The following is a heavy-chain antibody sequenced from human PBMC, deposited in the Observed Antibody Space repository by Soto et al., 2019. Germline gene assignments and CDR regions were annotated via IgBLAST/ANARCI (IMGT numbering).Heavy chain of an antibody. V-gene: IGHV3-74*01. CDR1: GFTFSSYW. D-gene: IGHD3-3*01. CDR3: ARETENYDFWSGSTYWYFDL. J-gene: IGHJ2*01. CDR2: INSDGCST. Sequence: EVQLVESGGGLVQPGGSLRLSCAASGFTFSSYWMHWVRQAPGKGLVWVSRINSDGCSTSYADSVKGRFTISRDNAKNTLYLQMNSLRAEDTAVYYCARETENYDFWSGSTYWYFDLWGRGTLVTVSS.